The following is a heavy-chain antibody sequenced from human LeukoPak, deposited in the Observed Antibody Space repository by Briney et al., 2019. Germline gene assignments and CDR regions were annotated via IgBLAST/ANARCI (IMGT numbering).Heavy chain of an antibody. J-gene: IGHJ3*02. V-gene: IGHV4-39*07. CDR2: IYYSGST. CDR1: GGSISSSSYY. Sequence: SETLSLTCTVSGGSISSSSYYWGWIRQPPGKGLEWIGSIYYSGSTYYNPSLKSRVTISVDTSKNQFSLKLSSVTAADTAGYYCARDNCSGGSCYLNGAFDIWGQGTMVTVSS. CDR3: ARDNCSGGSCYLNGAFDI. D-gene: IGHD2-15*01.